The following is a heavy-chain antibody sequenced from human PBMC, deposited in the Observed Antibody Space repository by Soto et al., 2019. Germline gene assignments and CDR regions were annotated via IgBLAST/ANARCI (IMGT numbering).Heavy chain of an antibody. Sequence: QVQLQQWGAGLLKPSETLSLTCAVYGGSFSGYYWSWIRQPPGKGLEWIGEINHSGSTNYNPSLKSPVTTSVDTSKNQFSLKLSSVAAADTAVYYCARAPNYFDYWGQGTLVTVSS. V-gene: IGHV4-34*01. CDR3: ARAPNYFDY. J-gene: IGHJ4*02. CDR1: GGSFSGYY. CDR2: INHSGST.